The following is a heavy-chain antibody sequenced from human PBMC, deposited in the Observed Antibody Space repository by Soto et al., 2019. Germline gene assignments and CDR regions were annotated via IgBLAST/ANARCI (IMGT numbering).Heavy chain of an antibody. V-gene: IGHV3-33*01. Sequence: PGGSLRLSCAASGFTFSSYGMHWVRQAPGKGLEWVAVIWYDGSNKYYADSVKGRFTISRDNSKNTLYLQMNSLRAEDTAVYYCARDQTYYYDSSGLDYWGQGTLVTVSS. CDR3: ARDQTYYYDSSGLDY. D-gene: IGHD3-22*01. J-gene: IGHJ4*02. CDR1: GFTFSSYG. CDR2: IWYDGSNK.